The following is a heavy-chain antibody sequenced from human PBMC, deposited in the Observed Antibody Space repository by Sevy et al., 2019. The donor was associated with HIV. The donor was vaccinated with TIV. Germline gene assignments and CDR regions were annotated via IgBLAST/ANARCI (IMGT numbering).Heavy chain of an antibody. D-gene: IGHD6-13*01. CDR2: IGLSGDT. Sequence: GGSLRLSCAATAFTFSSYDMHWVRQVAGKGLEWVSSIGLSGDTYFAGSVKGRFTISRDNVKNYLYLQMSSLRAGDTAVYYCARETAADAFDVWGQWTFVTVS. CDR3: ARETAADAFDV. CDR1: AFTFSSYD. J-gene: IGHJ3*01. V-gene: IGHV3-13*01.